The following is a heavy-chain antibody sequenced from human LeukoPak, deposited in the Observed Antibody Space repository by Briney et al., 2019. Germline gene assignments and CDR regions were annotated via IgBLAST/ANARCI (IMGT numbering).Heavy chain of an antibody. CDR1: GFTFSSYS. J-gene: IGHJ4*02. D-gene: IGHD6-19*01. V-gene: IGHV3-21*01. Sequence: GGSLRLSCAASGFTFSSYSMNRVRQAPGKGLEWVSSISSSSSYIYYADSVKGRFTISRDNAKNSLYLQMNSLRAEDTAVYYCARSSAVAQGGFDYWGQGTLVTVSS. CDR2: ISSSSSYI. CDR3: ARSSAVAQGGFDY.